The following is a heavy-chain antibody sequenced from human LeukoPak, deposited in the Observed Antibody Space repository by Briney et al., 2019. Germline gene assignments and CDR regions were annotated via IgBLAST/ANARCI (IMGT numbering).Heavy chain of an antibody. V-gene: IGHV6-1*01. CDR3: AREDRLSFDI. CDR2: TYYRSKWYY. Sequence: SQTLSLTCAISGDSVSSNNAAWHWIRQSPSRGLEWLGRTYYRSKWYYDYAVSLRSRVTINPDTSKNHFSLQLSSVAPADTAVYFCAREDRLSFDIWGQGIMVTVSS. D-gene: IGHD5-12*01. CDR1: GDSVSSNNAA. J-gene: IGHJ3*02.